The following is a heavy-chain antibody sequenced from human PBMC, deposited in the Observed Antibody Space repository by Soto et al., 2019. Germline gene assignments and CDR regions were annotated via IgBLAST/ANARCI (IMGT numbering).Heavy chain of an antibody. V-gene: IGHV4-39*01. Sequence: SETLSLTCTVSGGSISSSSYYWGWIRQPPGKGLEWIGSIYYSGSTYYNPSLKSRLTISVDTSKNQFSLKLPSVTAADTAVYYCARHVGRLLAAHDAFDIWGQGTMVTVSS. CDR2: IYYSGST. J-gene: IGHJ3*02. CDR3: ARHVGRLLAAHDAFDI. D-gene: IGHD6-6*01. CDR1: GGSISSSSYY.